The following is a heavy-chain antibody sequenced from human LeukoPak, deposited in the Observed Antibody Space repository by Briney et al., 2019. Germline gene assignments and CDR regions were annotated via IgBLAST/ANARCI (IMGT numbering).Heavy chain of an antibody. Sequence: QPGGSLRLSFAPPGFTFSTYAMSGARQPPGRGWGGASAISGSGGSTYYADSVKGRFTISRDNSKNTLYLQMNSLRAEDTAVYYCAKDLRSGGGGDAFDIWGQGTMVTVSS. J-gene: IGHJ3*02. CDR2: ISGSGGST. V-gene: IGHV3-23*01. CDR1: GFTFSTYA. D-gene: IGHD2-15*01. CDR3: AKDLRSGGGGDAFDI.